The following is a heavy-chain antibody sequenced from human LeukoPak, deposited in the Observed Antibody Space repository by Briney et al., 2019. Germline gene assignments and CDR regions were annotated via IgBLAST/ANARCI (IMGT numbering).Heavy chain of an antibody. CDR1: DVTFSCCA. D-gene: IGHD3-16*02. Sequence: PGGSLRLSCAASDVTFSCCAVTWVRQAPGKGLQWVSTITNTGAVTYYADSVKGRFTISRDNSKNTLYLQMNSLRAEDTAVYYCAKARRYDYVWGSYRSSPNGLDYWGQGTLVTVSS. J-gene: IGHJ4*02. CDR3: AKARRYDYVWGSYRSSPNGLDY. CDR2: ITNTGAVT. V-gene: IGHV3-23*01.